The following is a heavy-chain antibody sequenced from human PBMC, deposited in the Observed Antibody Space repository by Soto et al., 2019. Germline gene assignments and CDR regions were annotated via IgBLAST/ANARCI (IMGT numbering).Heavy chain of an antibody. J-gene: IGHJ4*02. V-gene: IGHV3-30*18. D-gene: IGHD5-12*01. Sequence: GGSLRLSCAACGFTFSSYGMHWVRQAPGKGLEWVAVISYDGSNKYYADSVKGRFTISRDNSKNTLYLQMNSLRAEDTAVYYCAKESERWLQSEDYWGQGTLVTVSS. CDR2: ISYDGSNK. CDR1: GFTFSSYG. CDR3: AKESERWLQSEDY.